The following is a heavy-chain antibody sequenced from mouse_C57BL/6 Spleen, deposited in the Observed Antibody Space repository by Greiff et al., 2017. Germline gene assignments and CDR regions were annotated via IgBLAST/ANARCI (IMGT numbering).Heavy chain of an antibody. J-gene: IGHJ4*01. CDR1: GYAFTNYL. D-gene: IGHD2-3*01. Sequence: QVQLQQSGAELVRPGTSVKVSCKASGYAFTNYLIEWVKQRPGQGLEWIGVIYPGSGGTNNNEKFKGKATLTADKSSSTAYMQLSSLTSEDSAVYFCARDDGAPVDYWGQGTSVTVSA. V-gene: IGHV1-54*01. CDR3: ARDDGAPVDY. CDR2: IYPGSGGT.